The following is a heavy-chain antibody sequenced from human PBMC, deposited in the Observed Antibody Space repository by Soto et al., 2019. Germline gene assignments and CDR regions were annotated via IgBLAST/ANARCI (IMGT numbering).Heavy chain of an antibody. CDR3: ARDDYSGYAFGTPDY. V-gene: IGHV1-18*01. Sequence: ASVKVSCKASGYTFTSYGISWVRQAPGQGLEWMGWISAYNGNTNYAQKLQGRVTMTTDTSTSTAYMELRSLRSDDTAVYYCARDDYSGYAFGTPDYWGQGTLVTLSS. D-gene: IGHD5-12*01. CDR2: ISAYNGNT. CDR1: GYTFTSYG. J-gene: IGHJ4*02.